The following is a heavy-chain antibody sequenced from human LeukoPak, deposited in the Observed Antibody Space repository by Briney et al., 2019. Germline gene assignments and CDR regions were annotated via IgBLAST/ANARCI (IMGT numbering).Heavy chain of an antibody. Sequence: SETLFLTCTVSGGSNSNYYYSWIRQPAGKGLEWIGRIYTSGSTHYNPSLKSRITMSVDTSKNHFSLKLSSMTAADTAVYYCARDRGCSSTSCQPYYFDYWGQGTLVTVSS. CDR3: ARDRGCSSTSCQPYYFDY. CDR2: IYTSGST. D-gene: IGHD2-2*01. CDR1: GGSNSNYY. J-gene: IGHJ4*02. V-gene: IGHV4-4*07.